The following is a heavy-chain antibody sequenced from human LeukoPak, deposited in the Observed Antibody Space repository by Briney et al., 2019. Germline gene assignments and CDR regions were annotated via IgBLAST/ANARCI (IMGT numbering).Heavy chain of an antibody. J-gene: IGHJ4*02. Sequence: SGTLSLTCAVSGGSIRNNNWWSWVRQPPGKGLEWIGYIYYSGGTNYNPSLTSRVTISLATSKNQFSLNLSSVTAADTAVYYCARAPPHYDSCGALDYWGQGTLVTVSS. CDR1: GGSIRNNNW. V-gene: IGHV4-4*02. D-gene: IGHD3-22*01. CDR3: ARAPPHYDSCGALDY. CDR2: IYYSGGT.